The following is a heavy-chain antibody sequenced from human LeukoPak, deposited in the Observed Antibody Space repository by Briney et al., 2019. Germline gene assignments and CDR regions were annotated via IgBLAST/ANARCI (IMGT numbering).Heavy chain of an antibody. CDR2: ISAYNGNT. CDR1: GYTFTSYG. Sequence: ASVKVSCKASGYTFTSYGISWVRQAPGQGLEWMGWISAYNGNTNYAQNLQGRLTMTTDTSTSTAYMELRSLRSDDTAVYYCARDDDYCSGGSCYPTQPKYWGQGTLVTVSS. J-gene: IGHJ4*02. V-gene: IGHV1-18*01. CDR3: ARDDDYCSGGSCYPTQPKY. D-gene: IGHD2-15*01.